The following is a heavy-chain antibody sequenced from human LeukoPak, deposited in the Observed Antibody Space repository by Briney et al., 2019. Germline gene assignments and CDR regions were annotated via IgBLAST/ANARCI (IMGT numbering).Heavy chain of an antibody. D-gene: IGHD2-8*01. CDR2: ISGSGGST. Sequence: PGGSLRLSCAASGFTFSSYWMSWVRQAPGKGLEWVSAISGSGGSTYYADSVKGRFTISRDNSKNTLYLQMNSLRAEDTAVYYCAKDAGFGVLGGGEADYWGQGTLATVSS. CDR3: AKDAGFGVLGGGEADY. J-gene: IGHJ4*02. CDR1: GFTFSSYW. V-gene: IGHV3-23*01.